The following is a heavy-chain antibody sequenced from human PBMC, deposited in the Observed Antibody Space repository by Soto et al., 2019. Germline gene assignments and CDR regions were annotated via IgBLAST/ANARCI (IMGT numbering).Heavy chain of an antibody. V-gene: IGHV3-64D*06. D-gene: IGHD4-17*01. CDR1: GFTFSSYA. J-gene: IGHJ3*02. CDR3: VKDYMGSDYGHDAFDI. CDR2: ISSNGGST. Sequence: PGGSLKRYCLASGFTFSSYAMHWVRQAPGKGLEYVSAISSNGGSTYYADSVKGRFTISRDNSKNTLYLQMSSLRAEDTAVYYCVKDYMGSDYGHDAFDIWGQGTMFTVSS.